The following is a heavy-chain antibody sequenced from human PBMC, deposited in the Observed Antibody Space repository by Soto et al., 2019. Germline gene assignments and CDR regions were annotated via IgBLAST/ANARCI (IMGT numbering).Heavy chain of an antibody. J-gene: IGHJ5*02. CDR3: ARGATVVIVPWYYVYNWFDP. Sequence: QVQLQQWGAGLLKPSETLSLTCAVYGGSFSGYYWSWIRQPPGKGLEWIGEVNHSGSTNYNPSLKHRATTSVGTSKNQFPLKLGSVTAADPAVYYCARGATVVIVPWYYVYNWFDPWGQGTLVTVSS. CDR2: VNHSGST. D-gene: IGHD2-21*01. CDR1: GGSFSGYY. V-gene: IGHV4-34*01.